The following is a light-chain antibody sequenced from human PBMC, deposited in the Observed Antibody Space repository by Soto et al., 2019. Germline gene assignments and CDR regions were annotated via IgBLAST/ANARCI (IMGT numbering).Light chain of an antibody. V-gene: IGLV2-14*01. CDR3: SSYTSSSTLVV. J-gene: IGLJ2*01. Sequence: QSALTQPASVSGSPGQSSTISCTGTSSDVGGYNYVSWYQQQPGKAPKLMIYEVSNRTSGVSNRFSGSKSGNTASLTISGLQAEDEADYYCSSYTSSSTLVVFGGGTKLTVL. CDR1: SSDVGGYNY. CDR2: EVS.